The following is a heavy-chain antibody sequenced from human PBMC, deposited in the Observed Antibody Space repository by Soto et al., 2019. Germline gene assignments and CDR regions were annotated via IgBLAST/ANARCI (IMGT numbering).Heavy chain of an antibody. CDR1: GYSFTSYW. D-gene: IGHD3-22*01. J-gene: IGHJ6*02. CDR2: IYPGDSDT. V-gene: IGHV5-51*01. Sequence: GESLKISCKGSGYSFTSYWIGWVRQMPGKGLEWMGIIYPGDSDTRYSPSFQGQVTISADKSISTAYLQWSSLKASDTAMYYCARLDTSGYYYYGMDVWGQGTTVTVSS. CDR3: ARLDTSGYYYYGMDV.